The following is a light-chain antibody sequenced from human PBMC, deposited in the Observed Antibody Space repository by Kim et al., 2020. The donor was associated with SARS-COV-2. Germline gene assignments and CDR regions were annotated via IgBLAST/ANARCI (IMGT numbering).Light chain of an antibody. CDR1: SLRSFY. CDR3: QSGDTSDNL. Sequence: SSELTQDPAVSVALGQTVRITCQGDSLRSFYASWYQQRPGQAPLLVVYGRNNRPSGIPDRFSGSNSGNTASLTITGTQAEDEADYYYQSGDTSDNLFGGGTQLTVL. CDR2: GRN. V-gene: IGLV3-19*01. J-gene: IGLJ2*01.